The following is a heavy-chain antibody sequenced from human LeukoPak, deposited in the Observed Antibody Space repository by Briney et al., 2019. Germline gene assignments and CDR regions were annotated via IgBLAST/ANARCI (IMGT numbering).Heavy chain of an antibody. Sequence: ASVKVSCKASGYTFTSYYMHWVRQAPGQGLEWMGIINPSGGSTSYAQKFQGRVTMTRDMSTSTDYIELSSLRSEDTAVYYCARDNSVEDTAWWFDPWGQGTLVTVSS. CDR2: INPSGGST. D-gene: IGHD4-23*01. J-gene: IGHJ5*02. CDR1: GYTFTSYY. CDR3: ARDNSVEDTAWWFDP. V-gene: IGHV1-46*01.